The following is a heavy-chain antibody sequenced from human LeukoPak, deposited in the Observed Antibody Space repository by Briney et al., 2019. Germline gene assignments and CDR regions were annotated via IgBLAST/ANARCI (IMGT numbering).Heavy chain of an antibody. Sequence: GGSLRLSCAASGFTFSSYEMNWVRQAPGKGLEWVSYISSSASTIYSADSVKGRFTISRDNAKNSLYLLMNSLRAEDTAVYYCARLPGYSSSWYDWYFDLWGRGTLVTVSS. D-gene: IGHD6-13*01. CDR1: GFTFSSYE. V-gene: IGHV3-48*03. CDR3: ARLPGYSSSWYDWYFDL. J-gene: IGHJ2*01. CDR2: ISSSASTI.